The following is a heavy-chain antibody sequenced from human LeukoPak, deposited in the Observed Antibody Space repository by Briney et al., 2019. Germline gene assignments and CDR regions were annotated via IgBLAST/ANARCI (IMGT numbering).Heavy chain of an antibody. CDR3: ARDLPVAVADNASDY. Sequence: GGSLRLSRAASGFTVSSNYMSWVRQAPGKGLEWVSVIYSGGTIYYADSVKGRFTISRDNAKNSLYLQMNSLRAEDTAVYYCARDLPVAVADNASDYWGQGTLVTVSS. J-gene: IGHJ4*02. D-gene: IGHD6-19*01. CDR1: GFTVSSNY. CDR2: IYSGGTI. V-gene: IGHV3-53*01.